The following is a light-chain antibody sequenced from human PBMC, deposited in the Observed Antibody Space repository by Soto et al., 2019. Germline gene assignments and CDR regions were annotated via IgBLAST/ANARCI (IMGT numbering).Light chain of an antibody. CDR3: QQYNDWPLT. CDR2: GAF. Sequence: EIVMTQSPVTLSVSPGERVTLSCRASQSVSSNLAWYQQKPGQAPSLLIYGAFTRATGIPARFSGTGSGTEFTLTISSLQSEDFALYYCQQYNDWPLTFGHGKKVHIK. CDR1: QSVSSN. V-gene: IGKV3-15*01. J-gene: IGKJ1*01.